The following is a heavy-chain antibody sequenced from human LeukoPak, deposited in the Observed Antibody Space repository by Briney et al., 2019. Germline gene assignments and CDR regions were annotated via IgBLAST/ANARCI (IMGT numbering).Heavy chain of an antibody. CDR3: TRGAYCSGGSCRNWFDP. Sequence: PSQTLSLTCAISGDSVSRNSAGWNWIRQSPSRGLEWLGRTYYSSKWYNDYAISVKSRITINPDTSKNQFSLQLNSVTPEDTAVYYCTRGAYCSGGSCRNWFDPWGQGTLVTVSS. CDR1: GDSVSRNSAG. D-gene: IGHD2-15*01. J-gene: IGHJ5*02. CDR2: TYYSSKWYN. V-gene: IGHV6-1*01.